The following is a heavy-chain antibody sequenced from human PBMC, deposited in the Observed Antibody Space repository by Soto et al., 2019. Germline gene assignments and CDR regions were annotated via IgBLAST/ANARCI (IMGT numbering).Heavy chain of an antibody. CDR1: GFTFSNAW. Sequence: PGGSLRLSCAASGFTFSNAWMSWVRQAPGKGLEWVGRIKSKTDGGTTDYAAPVKGRFTISRDDSKNTLYLQMNSLKTEDTAVYYCTTDPPSGVRGVAAYYYGMDVWGQGTTVTVSS. J-gene: IGHJ6*02. CDR2: IKSKTDGGTT. D-gene: IGHD3-10*01. V-gene: IGHV3-15*01. CDR3: TTDPPSGVRGVAAYYYGMDV.